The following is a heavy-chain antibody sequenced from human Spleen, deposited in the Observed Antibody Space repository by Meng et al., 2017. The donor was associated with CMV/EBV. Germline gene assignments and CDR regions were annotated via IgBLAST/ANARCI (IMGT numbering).Heavy chain of an antibody. Sequence: SGGSVISDSYYWSWFRQPPGKGLEWIGYIYYSRITNYNPSLKSRVTISVDASKIQFSLKLSSVTAADTAVYYCARVRDWWELSYYFDYWGQGTLVTVSS. J-gene: IGHJ4*02. D-gene: IGHD1-26*01. CDR3: ARVRDWWELSYYFDY. V-gene: IGHV4-61*01. CDR2: IYYSRIT. CDR1: GGSVISDSYY.